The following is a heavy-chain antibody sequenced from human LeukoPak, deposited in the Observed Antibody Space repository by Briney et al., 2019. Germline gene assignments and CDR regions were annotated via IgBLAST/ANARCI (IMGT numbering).Heavy chain of an antibody. J-gene: IGHJ4*02. CDR2: IIPVSGTT. CDR3: ASPHRYYDVWSGYPPYDN. V-gene: IGHV1-69*06. Sequence: SVKVSCKAFGGTFSSYAIGWVRQAPGQGLEWLGVIIPVSGTTNYAQRFQGRVTITADTSTTTAYMELSSLRSDDTAVYFCASPHRYYDVWSGYPPYDNWGQGTPVTVSS. CDR1: GGTFSSYA. D-gene: IGHD3-3*01.